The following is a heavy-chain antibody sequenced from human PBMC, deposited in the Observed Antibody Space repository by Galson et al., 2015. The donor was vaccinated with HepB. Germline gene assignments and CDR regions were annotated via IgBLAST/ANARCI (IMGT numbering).Heavy chain of an antibody. J-gene: IGHJ4*02. Sequence: SLRLSCAASGFTFSSYAMSWVRQAPGKGLEWVSAISGSGGSTYYADSVKGRFTISRDNSKNTLYLQMNSLRAEDTAVYYCAKEGDYDSSGAEGPLGYWGQGTLVTVSS. CDR3: AKEGDYDSSGAEGPLGY. CDR1: GFTFSSYA. CDR2: ISGSGGST. D-gene: IGHD3-22*01. V-gene: IGHV3-23*01.